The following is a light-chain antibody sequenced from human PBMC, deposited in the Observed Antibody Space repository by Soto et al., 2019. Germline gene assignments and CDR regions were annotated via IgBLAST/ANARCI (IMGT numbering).Light chain of an antibody. CDR2: DAS. CDR3: QQGSAWPYT. V-gene: IGKV3-11*01. J-gene: IGKJ2*01. Sequence: EIVXTXXXXTLSVSPGDRVTLSCRASQSVSSSLAWYQQKSGQAPGLLVYDASKRATGIPARFSGSGSGTDFTLTISSLEPEDSAVYYCQQGSAWPYTFGQGTKLEIK. CDR1: QSVSSS.